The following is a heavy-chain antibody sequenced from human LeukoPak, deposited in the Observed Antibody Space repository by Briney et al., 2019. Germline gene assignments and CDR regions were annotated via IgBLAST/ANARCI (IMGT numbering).Heavy chain of an antibody. CDR1: GFTFSSNY. D-gene: IGHD4-17*01. J-gene: IGHJ4*02. V-gene: IGHV3-66*01. Sequence: GGSLRLSCAASGFTFSSNYMSWVRQAPGKGLEGVAVIYSGGSTYYTDSVRGRFTISRDNSKHTLYLQMNSLSAEDTAVYYCARGALNDYGDFYFDYWGQGTLVTVSS. CDR3: ARGALNDYGDFYFDY. CDR2: IYSGGST.